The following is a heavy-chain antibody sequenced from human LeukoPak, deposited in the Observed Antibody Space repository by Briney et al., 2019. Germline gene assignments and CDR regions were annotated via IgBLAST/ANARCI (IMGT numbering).Heavy chain of an antibody. J-gene: IGHJ4*02. CDR3: AQGSYYYDSSGYPEGY. D-gene: IGHD3-22*01. Sequence: GGSLRLSCAASGFTFSSYGMHWVRQAPGKGLEWVAVIWYDGSNKYYADSVKGRFTISRDNSKNTLYLQMNSLRAEDTAVYYCAQGSYYYDSSGYPEGYWGQGTLVTVSS. CDR2: IWYDGSNK. CDR1: GFTFSSYG. V-gene: IGHV3-33*06.